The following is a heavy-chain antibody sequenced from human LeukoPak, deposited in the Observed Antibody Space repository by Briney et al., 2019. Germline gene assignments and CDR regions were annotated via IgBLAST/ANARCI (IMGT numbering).Heavy chain of an antibody. D-gene: IGHD3-16*02. CDR1: GYTFTSYG. CDR3: ARAPPELPLNYFDY. Sequence: ASVKVSCKASGYTFTSYGISWVRQAPGQGLEWMGWISAYNGNTNYAQKLPGRVTMTTDTSTSTAYMELRSLRSDDTAVYYCARAPPELPLNYFDYWGQGTLVTVSS. V-gene: IGHV1-18*01. CDR2: ISAYNGNT. J-gene: IGHJ4*02.